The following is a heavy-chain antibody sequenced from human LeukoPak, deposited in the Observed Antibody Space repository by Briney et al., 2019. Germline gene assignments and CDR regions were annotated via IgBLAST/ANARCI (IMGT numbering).Heavy chain of an antibody. D-gene: IGHD2-21*02. V-gene: IGHV3-15*01. CDR2: IKSKTDGGTT. Sequence: PGRSLRLSCAASGFTFSSYGMHWVRQAPGKGLEWVGRIKSKTDGGTTDYAAPVKGRFTISRDDSKNTLYLQMNSLKTEDTAVYYCTTPPSCGGDCYSYYYYGMDAWGQGTTVTASS. CDR1: GFTFSSYG. CDR3: TTPPSCGGDCYSYYYYGMDA. J-gene: IGHJ6*02.